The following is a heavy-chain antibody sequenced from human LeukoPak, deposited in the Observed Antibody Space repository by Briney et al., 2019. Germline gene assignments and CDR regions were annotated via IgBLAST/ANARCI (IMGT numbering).Heavy chain of an antibody. CDR1: GYTLTELS. Sequence: GASVKDSCKVSGYTLTELSTHWVRQAPGKGLEWMGGFDPEDGETIYAQKFQGRVTMTEDTATDTAYMELSSLRSEDTAVYYCATFQWLLLQTDAFDIWGQGTMVTVSS. CDR3: ATFQWLLLQTDAFDI. V-gene: IGHV1-24*01. J-gene: IGHJ3*02. D-gene: IGHD3-22*01. CDR2: FDPEDGET.